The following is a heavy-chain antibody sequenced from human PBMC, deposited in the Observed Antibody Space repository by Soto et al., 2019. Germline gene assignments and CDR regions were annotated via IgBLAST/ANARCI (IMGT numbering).Heavy chain of an antibody. Sequence: SETLSLTGTVSGGSISSYYWSWIRQPAGKGLEWIGRIYTSGSTNYNPSLKSRVTMSVDTSKNQFSRKLSSVTAADKAVYYCARASADYDILTGYYGARYYYYYYGMDVWGQGTTVTVSS. V-gene: IGHV4-4*07. CDR3: ARASADYDILTGYYGARYYYYYYGMDV. J-gene: IGHJ6*02. CDR2: IYTSGST. D-gene: IGHD3-9*01. CDR1: GGSISSYY.